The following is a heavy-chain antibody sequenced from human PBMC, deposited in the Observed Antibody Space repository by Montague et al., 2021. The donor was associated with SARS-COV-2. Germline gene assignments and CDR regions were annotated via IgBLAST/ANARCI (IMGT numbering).Heavy chain of an antibody. CDR3: AREFRIELWQTNWYFGL. CDR2: LDHSGNT. V-gene: IGHV4-59*11. CDR1: GGSISGHY. J-gene: IGHJ2*01. Sequence: SETLSLTCSVSGGSISGHYWSWIRQPPGKGLEWIGNLDHSGNTKYNPSLKSRATISVDTSKSQFALRLSSVTAADTAVYYCAREFRIELWQTNWYFGLWGRGTLVTVSS. D-gene: IGHD3-16*01.